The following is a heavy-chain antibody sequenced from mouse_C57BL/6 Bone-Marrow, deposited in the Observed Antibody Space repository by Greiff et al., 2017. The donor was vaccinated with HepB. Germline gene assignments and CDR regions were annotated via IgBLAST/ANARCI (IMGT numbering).Heavy chain of an antibody. Sequence: EVQLVESGGGLVKPGGSLKLSCAASGFTFSSYAMSWVRQTPEKRLEWVATISDGGSYTYYPDNVKGRFTISRDNAKNNLYLQMSHLKSEDTAMYYCGRDSDGYYVYWGQGTLVTVSA. CDR2: ISDGGSYT. CDR3: GRDSDGYYVY. J-gene: IGHJ3*01. D-gene: IGHD2-3*01. CDR1: GFTFSSYA. V-gene: IGHV5-4*01.